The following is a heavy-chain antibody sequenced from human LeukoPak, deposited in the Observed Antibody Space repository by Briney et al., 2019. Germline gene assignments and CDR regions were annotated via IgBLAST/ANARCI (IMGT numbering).Heavy chain of an antibody. CDR1: GFTFDDYG. D-gene: IGHD3-22*01. CDR3: ARVKGTYYYDSSGYSLDY. V-gene: IGHV3-20*04. CDR2: INWNGGST. Sequence: GGSLRLSCAASGFTFDDYGMSWVRQAPGKGLEWVSGINWNGGSTGYADSVKGRFTISRDNAKNSLYLQMNSLRAEDTALYYCARVKGTYYYDSSGYSLDYWGQGTLVTVSS. J-gene: IGHJ4*02.